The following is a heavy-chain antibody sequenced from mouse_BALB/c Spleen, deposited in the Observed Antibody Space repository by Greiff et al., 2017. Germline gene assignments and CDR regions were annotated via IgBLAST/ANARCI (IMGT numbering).Heavy chain of an antibody. CDR3: AREGYADGGGYAMDY. CDR1: GFTFSSFG. Sequence: EVKLMESGGGLVQPGGSRKLSCAASGFTFSSFGMHWVRQAPEKGLEWVAYISSGSSTIYNADTVKGRFTISRDNHKNTMFLQMTSIRSEDTAMYYCAREGYADGGGYAMDYWGQGTSVTVSS. J-gene: IGHJ4*01. CDR2: ISSGSSTI. D-gene: IGHD2-2*01. V-gene: IGHV5-17*02.